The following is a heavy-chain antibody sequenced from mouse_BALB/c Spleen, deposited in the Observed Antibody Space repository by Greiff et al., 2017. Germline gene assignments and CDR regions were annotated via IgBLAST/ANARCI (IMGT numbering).Heavy chain of an antibody. V-gene: IGHV5-12-1*01. CDR1: GFAFSSYD. Sequence: EVQRVESGGGLVKPGGSLKLSCAASGFAFSSYDMSCVRQTPEKRLEWVAYISSGGGSTYYPDTVKGRFTISRDNAKNTLYLQMSSLKSEDTAMYYCARHGNYPFAYWGQGTLVTVSA. CDR2: ISSGGGST. J-gene: IGHJ3*01. CDR3: ARHGNYPFAY. D-gene: IGHD2-1*01.